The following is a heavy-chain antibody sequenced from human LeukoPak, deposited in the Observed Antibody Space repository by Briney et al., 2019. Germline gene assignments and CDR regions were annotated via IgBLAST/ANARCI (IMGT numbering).Heavy chain of an antibody. CDR2: ISDSGAI. V-gene: IGHV4-59*01. J-gene: IGHJ4*02. Sequence: SETLSLTCSVSGSPFSSYYWNWVRQPPGKGLEWIGYISDSGAIDYNPSLKSRVTISLDTSKNQFSLKLTSVTAADTAVYYCARVKTTLRYFDYWGQGSLVTVSS. D-gene: IGHD4-11*01. CDR3: ARVKTTLRYFDY. CDR1: GSPFSSYY.